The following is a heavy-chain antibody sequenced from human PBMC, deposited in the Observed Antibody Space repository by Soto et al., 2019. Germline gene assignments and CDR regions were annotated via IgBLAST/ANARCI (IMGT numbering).Heavy chain of an antibody. CDR2: ISAYNGNT. CDR1: GYTFTSYG. Sequence: QVQLVQSGAEVKKPGASVKVSCKASGYTFTSYGISWVRQAPGQGLEWMGWISAYNGNTNYAQKLQGRVTMTTETSTSTAYMELRSLRSDDTAVYYCARDLTGTSSYYYYGMDVWGQGTTVTVSS. CDR3: ARDLTGTSSYYYYGMDV. D-gene: IGHD1-7*01. V-gene: IGHV1-18*04. J-gene: IGHJ6*02.